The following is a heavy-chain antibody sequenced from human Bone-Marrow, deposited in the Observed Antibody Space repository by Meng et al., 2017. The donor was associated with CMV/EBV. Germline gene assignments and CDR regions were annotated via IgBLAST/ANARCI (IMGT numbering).Heavy chain of an antibody. V-gene: IGHV4-34*01. CDR3: ARGLTGNTGY. Sequence: GSLRLSCAVYGGSFSGYYWGWIRQPPGKGLEWIGEINHSGSTNDNPSLKNRVTISVDTSENQFSLKLSSVTTADTAVYYCARGLTGNTGYWGQGTLVTVSS. CDR1: GGSFSGYY. J-gene: IGHJ4*02. CDR2: INHSGST. D-gene: IGHD1-7*01.